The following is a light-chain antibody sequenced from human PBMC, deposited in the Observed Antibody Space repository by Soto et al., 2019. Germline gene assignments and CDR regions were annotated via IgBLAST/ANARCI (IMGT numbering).Light chain of an antibody. CDR2: DAS. CDR1: QSVSSY. CDR3: QQGSTCPGT. Sequence: ESVFTQSPATLSLSPGDRATLSCRASQSVSSYLAWYQQKPGQAPRLLIYDASNRATGIPARFSGSGSGTNFTLTIGTLDPENFAFYYCQQGSTCPGTFGRGPK. J-gene: IGKJ2*01. V-gene: IGKV3-11*01.